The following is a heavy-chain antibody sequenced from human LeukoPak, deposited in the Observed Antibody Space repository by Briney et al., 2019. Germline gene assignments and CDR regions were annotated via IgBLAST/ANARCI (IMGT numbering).Heavy chain of an antibody. Sequence: ETLSLTCAVYGGSFSGYYWSWIRQPPGKGLEWVSAISSSGGITYYADSVKGRFTISRDNSKNTLYLEMNSLRGEDTAVYYCARILDHYDFPNNWFDPWGQGTLVTVSS. V-gene: IGHV3-23*01. J-gene: IGHJ5*02. D-gene: IGHD3/OR15-3a*01. CDR3: ARILDHYDFPNNWFDP. CDR2: ISSSGGIT. CDR1: GGSFSGYY.